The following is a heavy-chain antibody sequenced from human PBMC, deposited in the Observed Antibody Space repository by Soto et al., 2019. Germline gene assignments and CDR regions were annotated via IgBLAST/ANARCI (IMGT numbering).Heavy chain of an antibody. CDR2: IIPIFDTT. CDR1: GGTFSTYG. CDR3: AREEAAAATSGMGV. J-gene: IGHJ6*02. V-gene: IGHV1-69*01. D-gene: IGHD6-13*01. Sequence: QVQLVQSGAEVKKPGYSVKVSCKASGGTFSTYGINWVRQAPGQGLEWMGGIIPIFDTTNYAQKFQGKFTITADEATSTVYLELSSLRSEDTAVYYCAREEAAAATSGMGVWGQGTTVTVSS.